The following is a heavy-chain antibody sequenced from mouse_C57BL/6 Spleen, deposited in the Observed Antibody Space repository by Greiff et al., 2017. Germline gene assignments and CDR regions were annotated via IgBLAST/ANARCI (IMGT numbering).Heavy chain of an antibody. Sequence: VLLLQSGAEFVKPGASVKLSCTASGFNFNDYDMSWVNQTTEQGLEWVATIGRDDGYTNYAPKVQGKVTISADTAKNTLYLQISSLKSEDTAIYYCARPKRDNCFDYWGQGTTLTVSS. CDR2: IGRDDGYT. J-gene: IGHJ2*01. CDR1: GFNFNDYD. CDR3: ARPKRDNCFDY. V-gene: IGHV14-2*01. D-gene: IGHD3-2*01.